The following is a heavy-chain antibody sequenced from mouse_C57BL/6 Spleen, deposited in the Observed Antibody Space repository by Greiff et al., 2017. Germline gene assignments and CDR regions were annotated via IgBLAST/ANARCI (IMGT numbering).Heavy chain of an antibody. CDR1: GFSFNTYA. D-gene: IGHD4-1*01. V-gene: IGHV10-1*01. Sequence: EVMLVESGGGLVQPKGSLKLSCAASGFSFNTYAMNWVRQAPGKGLEWVARIRSKSNNYATYYADSVKDRFTISRDDSESMLYLQMNNLKTEDTAMYYCVRQGNWAWFAYWGQGTLVTVSA. J-gene: IGHJ3*01. CDR2: IRSKSNNYAT. CDR3: VRQGNWAWFAY.